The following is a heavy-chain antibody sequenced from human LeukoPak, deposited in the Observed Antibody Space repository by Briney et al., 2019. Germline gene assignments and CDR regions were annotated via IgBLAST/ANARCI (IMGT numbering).Heavy chain of an antibody. CDR2: IYPDGST. CDR3: ARDKGFDY. J-gene: IGHJ4*02. Sequence: PSETLSLTCAVYGGSFSGYYWSWIRQPPGKGLEWIGEIYPDGSTNYNPSLKSRVTISVDTSKKQFSLKLSSVTAADTAVYYCARDKGFDYWGQGTPVTVSS. CDR1: GGSFSGYY. V-gene: IGHV4-34*01.